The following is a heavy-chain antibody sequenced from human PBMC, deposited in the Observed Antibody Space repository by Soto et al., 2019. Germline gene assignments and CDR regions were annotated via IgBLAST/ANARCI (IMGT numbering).Heavy chain of an antibody. Sequence: GESLKISCKGSGYSFTSYWIGWVRQMPGKGLEWMGIIYPGDSDTRYSPSFQGQISISADRSITAAYLQWSSLKASDTAMYYCARVAQSGCTNGVCPNYYYYYYMDVWGKGTTVTVSS. CDR3: ARVAQSGCTNGVCPNYYYYYYMDV. V-gene: IGHV5-51*01. CDR2: IYPGDSDT. J-gene: IGHJ6*03. CDR1: GYSFTSYW. D-gene: IGHD2-8*01.